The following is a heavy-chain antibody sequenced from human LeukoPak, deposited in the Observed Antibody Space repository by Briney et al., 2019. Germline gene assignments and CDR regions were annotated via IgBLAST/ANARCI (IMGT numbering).Heavy chain of an antibody. CDR1: GGSISSSNW. J-gene: IGHJ4*02. Sequence: PSETLSLTCAVSGGSISSSNWWSWVRQPPGKGLEWIGEIYHSGSTNYNPSLKSRVTISVDKSKNHFSLKLTSVTAADTAVYYCARGSYDTSGQFLDCWGQGALVTVSS. D-gene: IGHD3-22*01. V-gene: IGHV4-4*02. CDR3: ARGSYDTSGQFLDC. CDR2: IYHSGST.